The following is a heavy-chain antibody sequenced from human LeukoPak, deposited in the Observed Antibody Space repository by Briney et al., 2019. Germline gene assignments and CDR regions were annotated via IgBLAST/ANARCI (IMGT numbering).Heavy chain of an antibody. CDR2: TYYRSKWFN. D-gene: IGHD1-26*01. V-gene: IGHV6-1*01. Sequence: SQTLSLTCAISGDSGSSFTAAWNWIRQSPSRGLEWLGRTYYRSKWFNDYAVSVKSRISINPDTSKNQFSLQLNSVTPEDTAVYYCARDREWEPQTSLVGYGMDVWGQGTTVTVS. CDR3: ARDREWEPQTSLVGYGMDV. J-gene: IGHJ6*02. CDR1: GDSGSSFTAA.